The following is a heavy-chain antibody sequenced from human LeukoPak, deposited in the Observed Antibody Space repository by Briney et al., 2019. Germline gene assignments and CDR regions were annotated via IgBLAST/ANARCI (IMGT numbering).Heavy chain of an antibody. Sequence: PSETLSLTCTVSGGSISSYYWSWIRQPPGKGLEWIGYIYYSGSTNYNPSLKSRVTISIDTSKNQFSLKLSSVTAADTAVYYCARXLXGPXGSGSYSSGFDYWGQGTLVTVSS. CDR3: ARXLXGPXGSGSYSSGFDY. V-gene: IGHV4-59*08. D-gene: IGHD3-10*01. J-gene: IGHJ4*02. CDR2: IYYSGST. CDR1: GGSISSYY.